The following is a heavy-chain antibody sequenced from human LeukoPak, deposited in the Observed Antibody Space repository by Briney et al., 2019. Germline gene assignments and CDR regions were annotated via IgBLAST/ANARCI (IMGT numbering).Heavy chain of an antibody. CDR2: MHYIGSS. V-gene: IGHV4-39*01. J-gene: IGHJ5*02. D-gene: IGHD1-26*01. CDR1: GGSVSSHTYY. Sequence: SETLSLTCTVSGGSVSSHTYYWGWIRQPPGKGLEWIGSMHYIGSSYYNPSLKSRVTISVDTSKNQFSLKLSSVTAADTAVYYCARHPGGFDPWGQGTLVTVSS. CDR3: ARHPGGFDP.